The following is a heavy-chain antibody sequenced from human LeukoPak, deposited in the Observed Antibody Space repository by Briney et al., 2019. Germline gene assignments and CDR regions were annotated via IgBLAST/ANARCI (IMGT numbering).Heavy chain of an antibody. V-gene: IGHV3-49*04. CDR3: TNPYYGSGSYYPFDY. D-gene: IGHD3-10*01. J-gene: IGHJ4*02. CDR2: IRSKAYGGTT. Sequence: GGSLRLSCTASGFTFGDYAMSWVRQAPGKGLEWVGFIRSKAYGGTTEYAASVKGRFTISRDDSKSIAYLQMNSPKTEDTAVYYCTNPYYGSGSYYPFDYWGQGTLVTVSS. CDR1: GFTFGDYA.